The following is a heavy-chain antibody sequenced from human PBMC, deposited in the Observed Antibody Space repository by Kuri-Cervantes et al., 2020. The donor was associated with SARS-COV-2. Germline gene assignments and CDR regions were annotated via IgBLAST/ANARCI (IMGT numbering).Heavy chain of an antibody. CDR3: ARSRYCSSTSCPGGDY. CDR2: INWNGGST. Sequence: GESLKISCAASGFTFDDYAMHWVRQAPGKGLEWVSGINWNGGSTGYADSVKGRFTISRDNAKNSLYLQMNSLRAEDTALYYCARSRYCSSTSCPGGDYWGQGTLVTVSS. V-gene: IGHV3-20*04. CDR1: GFTFDDYA. J-gene: IGHJ4*02. D-gene: IGHD2-2*01.